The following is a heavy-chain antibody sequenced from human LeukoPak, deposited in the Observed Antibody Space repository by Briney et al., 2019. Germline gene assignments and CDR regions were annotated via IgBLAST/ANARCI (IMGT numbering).Heavy chain of an antibody. CDR1: GFTFCDYS. V-gene: IGHV3-48*04. Sequence: GGSLRLSCAPSGFTFCDYSMNWVREAPGKGLEWVSYISRGSRSIYYADSVKGRFTISRDNAKSSLYLQLNSLRADDTALYYCARLVSKTMWAWGQGTRVTVSS. D-gene: IGHD2/OR15-2a*01. CDR2: ISRGSRSI. J-gene: IGHJ5*02. CDR3: ARLVSKTMWA.